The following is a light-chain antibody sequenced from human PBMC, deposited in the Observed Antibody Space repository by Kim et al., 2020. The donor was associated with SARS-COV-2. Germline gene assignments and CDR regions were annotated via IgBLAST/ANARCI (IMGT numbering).Light chain of an antibody. CDR1: SSDVGSYNL. CDR3: CTYAGSRTYV. Sequence: LTQPASVSGSPGQSITISCTGTSSDVGSYNLVSWYQQHPGKAPKLMIYEVSKRPSGVSNRFSGSKSGNTASLTISGLQAEDEADYYCCTYAGSRTYVFGTGTKVTVL. J-gene: IGLJ1*01. CDR2: EVS. V-gene: IGLV2-23*02.